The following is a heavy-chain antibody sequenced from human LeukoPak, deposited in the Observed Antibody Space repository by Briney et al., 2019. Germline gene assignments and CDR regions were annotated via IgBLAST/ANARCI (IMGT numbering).Heavy chain of an antibody. CDR2: ISGNGIST. V-gene: IGHV3-23*01. CDR1: GFTFTNYA. CDR3: ARGHYDVLAASYKWTPDY. Sequence: PGGSLRLSCAASGFTFTNYAMSWVRQAPGKGLEWVSGISGNGISTYYADSVKGRFTISRDNAKNSLSLQLNSLRVEDTAVYYCARGHYDVLAASYKWTPDYWGQGTLVTVSS. D-gene: IGHD3-9*01. J-gene: IGHJ4*02.